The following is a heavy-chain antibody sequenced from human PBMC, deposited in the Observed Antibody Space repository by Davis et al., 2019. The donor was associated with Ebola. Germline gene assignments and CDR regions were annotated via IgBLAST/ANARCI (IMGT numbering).Heavy chain of an antibody. CDR3: ARWSYSNYRFDP. J-gene: IGHJ5*02. CDR2: IYYSGST. D-gene: IGHD4-11*01. CDR1: GGSISSYY. V-gene: IGHV4-59*01. Sequence: MPSQTLSLTCTVSGGSISSYYWSWIRQPPGKGLEWIGYIYYSGSTNYNPSLKSRVAISVDTSKNQFSLKLSSVTAADTAVYYCARWSYSNYRFDPWGQGTLVTVSS.